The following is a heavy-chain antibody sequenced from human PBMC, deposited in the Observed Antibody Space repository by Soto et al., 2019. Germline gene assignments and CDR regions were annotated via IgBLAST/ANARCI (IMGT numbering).Heavy chain of an antibody. CDR2: ISGSGGST. V-gene: IGHV3-23*01. CDR1: GFTFSSYA. CDR3: AKDGGYSVAFDI. Sequence: GGSLRLSCAASGFTFSSYAMSWVRQAPGKGLEWVSAISGSGGSTYYADSVKGRFTISRDNSKNTLYLQMNSLRAEDTAVYYSAKDGGYSVAFDIWGQGTMVTVSS. D-gene: IGHD2-15*01. J-gene: IGHJ3*02.